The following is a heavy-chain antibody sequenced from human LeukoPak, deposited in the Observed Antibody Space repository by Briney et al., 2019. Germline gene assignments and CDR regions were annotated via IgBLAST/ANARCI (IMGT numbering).Heavy chain of an antibody. V-gene: IGHV3-30-3*01. CDR2: ISYDGSNK. Sequence: PGGSLRLSCEASGFTSTNYVMHWVRQAPGKGLQWVAVISYDGSNKCYADSVKGRFTVSRDNSKNTLFLQMNSLRTEDTAVYYCARASPLDDWGQGTLVTVSS. CDR1: GFTSTNYV. CDR3: ARASPLDD. J-gene: IGHJ4*02.